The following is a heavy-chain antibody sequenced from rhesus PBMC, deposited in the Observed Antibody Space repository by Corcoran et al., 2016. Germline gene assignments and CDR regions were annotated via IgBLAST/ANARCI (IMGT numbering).Heavy chain of an antibody. CDR2: IYGSSGST. V-gene: IGHV4-76*01. CDR3: ARASPGYGLVS. CDR1: GGSISSGYD. Sequence: QVQLQESGPGVVKPSETLSLTCAVSGGSISSGYDWSWIHQPPGKGLEWMGFIYGSSGSTNYNTSLKNRVTISKDASKNQWFLKLSSVTAADTAVYHCARASPGYGLVSWGQGVVVTVSS. J-gene: IGHJ6*01.